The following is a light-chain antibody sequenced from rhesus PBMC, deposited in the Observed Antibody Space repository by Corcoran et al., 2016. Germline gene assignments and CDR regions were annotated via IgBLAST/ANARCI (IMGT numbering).Light chain of an antibody. J-gene: IGKJ4*01. CDR3: LQYSSSPLT. Sequence: DIQMTQSPSSLSASVGDTVTITCRASQSISSWLDWFQQKPGKAPKLLFYKSSSLQSGVPSRFRGSGSGTDFTLTISSLQPDDFATYFCLQYSSSPLTFGGGTKVEIK. CDR1: QSISSW. V-gene: IGKV1-22*01. CDR2: KSS.